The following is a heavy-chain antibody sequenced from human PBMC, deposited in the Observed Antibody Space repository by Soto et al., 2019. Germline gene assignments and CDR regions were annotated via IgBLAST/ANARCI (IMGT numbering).Heavy chain of an antibody. D-gene: IGHD2-21*02. CDR1: GFTFRSHG. Sequence: QVQLVESGGGVVQPGRSLRLSCAASGFTFRSHGMPWVRQAPCKGLEWVSVISPDGREDYYAESVRGRFTISRDNSKNSMDLQTNSLRHEDTAVYYCTKDRAAGCGGDCHFDYWCQGSLVSVSS. CDR3: TKDRAAGCGGDCHFDY. V-gene: IGHV3-30*18. J-gene: IGHJ4*02. CDR2: ISPDGRED.